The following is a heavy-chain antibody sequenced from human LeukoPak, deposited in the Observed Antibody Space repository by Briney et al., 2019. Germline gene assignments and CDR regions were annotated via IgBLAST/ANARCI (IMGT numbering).Heavy chain of an antibody. V-gene: IGHV3-30-3*01. J-gene: IGHJ6*02. Sequence: PGGSLRLSCAASGFTFSSYAMHWVRQAPGKGLEWVAVISYDGSNKYYADSVKGRFTISRDNSKNTLYLQMNSLRAEDTAVYYCARDQLRYFDWLKDGMDVWGQGTTVTVPS. CDR3: ARDQLRYFDWLKDGMDV. D-gene: IGHD3-9*01. CDR2: ISYDGSNK. CDR1: GFTFSSYA.